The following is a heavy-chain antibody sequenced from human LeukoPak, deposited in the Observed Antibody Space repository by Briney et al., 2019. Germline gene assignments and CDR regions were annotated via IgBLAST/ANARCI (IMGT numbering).Heavy chain of an antibody. D-gene: IGHD3-22*01. CDR3: ASAGVERPWDISDYYGPGY. Sequence: GGSLRLSCAASGFTFSTYAMQWVRQAPGKGLEWVALISYDGSDKYYADSAKGRFTISRDNSKNTLYLQMNSLRADDTAVYYCASAGVERPWDISDYYGPGYWGQGTLVTVSS. V-gene: IGHV3-30*01. CDR1: GFTFSTYA. J-gene: IGHJ4*02. CDR2: ISYDGSDK.